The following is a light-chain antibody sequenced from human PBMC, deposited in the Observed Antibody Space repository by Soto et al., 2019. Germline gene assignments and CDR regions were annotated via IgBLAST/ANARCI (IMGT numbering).Light chain of an antibody. CDR1: QSISSY. CDR3: QQSYSTPRT. CDR2: AAS. V-gene: IGKV1-39*01. J-gene: IGKJ1*01. Sequence: DIQMTQSRSSLSASVGERVTITCRASQSISSYLNWYQQKPGKAPKLLIYAASSLQSGVPSRFSGSGSGTDFTLTISSLQPEDFATYYCQQSYSTPRTFGQGTKVDI.